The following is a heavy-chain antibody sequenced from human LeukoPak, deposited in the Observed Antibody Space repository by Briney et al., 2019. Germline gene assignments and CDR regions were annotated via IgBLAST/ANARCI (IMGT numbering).Heavy chain of an antibody. CDR3: ASRAYYDSSGLDY. D-gene: IGHD3-22*01. CDR1: GGSFSGYY. V-gene: IGHV4-34*01. CDR2: INHSGST. J-gene: IGHJ4*02. Sequence: TSETLSLTCAVYGGSFSGYYWSWIRQPPGKGLEWIGEINHSGSTNYNPSLKSRVTISIDTSKKHFSLKLSSVTAADTAVYYCASRAYYDSSGLDYWGQGILVTVSS.